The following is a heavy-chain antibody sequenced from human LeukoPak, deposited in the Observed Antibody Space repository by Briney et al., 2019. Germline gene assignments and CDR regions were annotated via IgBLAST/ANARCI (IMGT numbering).Heavy chain of an antibody. CDR1: GYTFTGYY. V-gene: IGHV1-2*02. CDR2: INPNSGGT. Sequence: GASVKVSCKASGYTFTGYYMHWVRQAPGQGLEWMGWINPNSGGTNYAQKFQGRVTMTRDTSISTAYMELSRLRSDDTAVYYCARDPSSYGPLNWFDPWGQGTLVTVSS. D-gene: IGHD5-18*01. CDR3: ARDPSSYGPLNWFDP. J-gene: IGHJ5*02.